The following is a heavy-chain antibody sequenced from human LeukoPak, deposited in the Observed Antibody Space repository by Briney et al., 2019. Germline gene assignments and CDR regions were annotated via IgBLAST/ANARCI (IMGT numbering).Heavy chain of an antibody. Sequence: SETLSLTXAVYGGSFSGYYWSWIRQPPGKGLEWIGEINHSGSTNYNPSPKSRVTISVDTSKNQFSLKLSSVTAADTAVYYCARGGRYSVSIWGLGDYWGQGTLVTVSS. J-gene: IGHJ4*02. CDR1: GGSFSGYY. CDR3: ARGGRYSVSIWGLGDY. CDR2: INHSGST. D-gene: IGHD4-11*01. V-gene: IGHV4-34*01.